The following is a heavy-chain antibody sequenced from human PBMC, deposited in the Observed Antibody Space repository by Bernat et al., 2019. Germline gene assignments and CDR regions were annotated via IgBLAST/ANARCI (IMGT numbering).Heavy chain of an antibody. J-gene: IGHJ4*02. V-gene: IGHV3-7*03. CDR3: ATTPYGGFDY. CDR1: GFTFSSYW. CDR2: IKEDGSDK. Sequence: EVQLVESGGGLVQPGASLRLSCAASGFTFSSYWMSWVRQAPGKGLEWVANIKEDGSDKYHVDSVKGRFTISRDNAKNSLYPQMNSLRAEDTAIYYCATTPYGGFDYWGQGTLVTVSS. D-gene: IGHD4-17*01.